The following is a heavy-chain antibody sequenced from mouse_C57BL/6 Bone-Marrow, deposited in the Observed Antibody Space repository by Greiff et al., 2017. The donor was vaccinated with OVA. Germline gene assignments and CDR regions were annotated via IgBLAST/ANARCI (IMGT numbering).Heavy chain of an antibody. CDR2: INPYNGGT. CDR1: GYTFTDYY. D-gene: IGHD2-3*01. J-gene: IGHJ4*01. CDR3: ARAYDGYYFYYAMDY. V-gene: IGHV1-19*01. Sequence: VQLQQSGPVLVKPGASVKMSCKASGYTFTDYYMNWVKQSHGKSLEWIGVINPYNGGTSYNQKFKGKATLTVDKSSSTAYMELNSLTSEDSAVYYCARAYDGYYFYYAMDYWGQGTSVTVSS.